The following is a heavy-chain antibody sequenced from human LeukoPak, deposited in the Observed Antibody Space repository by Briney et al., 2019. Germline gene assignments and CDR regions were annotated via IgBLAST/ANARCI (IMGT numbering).Heavy chain of an antibody. CDR3: ARDFPRAIYCNNTICSPGFDY. D-gene: IGHD2-2*01. CDR1: GFTFSSYW. V-gene: IGHV3-7*01. J-gene: IGHJ4*02. Sequence: GGSLRLSCAASGFTFSSYWMSWVRQAPGKGLEWVANIKPDESERYYVDSVKGRFTISRDNAKNSLFLQMNSLRAEDTAVYYCARDFPRAIYCNNTICSPGFDYWGQGTLVTVSS. CDR2: IKPDESER.